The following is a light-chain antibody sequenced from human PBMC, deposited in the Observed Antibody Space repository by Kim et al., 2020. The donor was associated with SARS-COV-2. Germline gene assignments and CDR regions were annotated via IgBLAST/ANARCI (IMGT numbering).Light chain of an antibody. V-gene: IGKV3-20*01. Sequence: EIVLTQSPGTLSLSPGERATLSCRASQSISSNYLAWYQQKPGQAPRLLIHDASSRATGIPDRFSGSGSGTDFTLTISRLEPEDFAVYSCHQHDTSNTFGQGTKLEI. CDR3: HQHDTSNT. CDR1: QSISSNY. CDR2: DAS. J-gene: IGKJ2*01.